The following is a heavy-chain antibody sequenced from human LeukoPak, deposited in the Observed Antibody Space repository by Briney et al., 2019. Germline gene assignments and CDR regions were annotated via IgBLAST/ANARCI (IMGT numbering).Heavy chain of an antibody. V-gene: IGHV3-66*02. D-gene: IGHD3-22*01. CDR3: ARDRSGYYPYYFDY. Sequence: GGSRRLSCAASGFTVSSNYMSWVRQAPGKGLEWVSVIYSGGSTYYADSVKGRFTISRDNSKNTLYLQMNSLRAEDTAVYYCARDRSGYYPYYFDYWGQGTLVTVSS. CDR2: IYSGGST. CDR1: GFTVSSNY. J-gene: IGHJ4*02.